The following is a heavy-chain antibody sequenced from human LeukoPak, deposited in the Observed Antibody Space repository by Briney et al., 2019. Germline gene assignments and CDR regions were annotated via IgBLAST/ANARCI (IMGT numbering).Heavy chain of an antibody. CDR1: GFTFSSYA. J-gene: IGHJ6*03. D-gene: IGHD2-2*01. V-gene: IGHV3-30-3*01. CDR2: ISYDGSNK. CDR3: AKEASRYCSSTSCLAGYMDV. Sequence: PGGSLRLSCAASGFTFSSYAMHWVRQAPGKGLEWVAVISYDGSNKYYADSVKGRFTISRDNSKNTLYLQMNSLRAEDTAVYYCAKEASRYCSSTSCLAGYMDVWGKGTTVTVSS.